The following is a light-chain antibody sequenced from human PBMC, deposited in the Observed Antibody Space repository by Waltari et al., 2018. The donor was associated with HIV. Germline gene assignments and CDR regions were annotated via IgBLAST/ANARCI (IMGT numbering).Light chain of an antibody. Sequence: QSALTQPASVSGSPGQSITISCTGASSTLGTSKYVSWYLPRPGKAPQIIIYEVTNRPSGVSDRFSGSKSGNTASLTISRLQPEDEAVYFCNSFTNSGTLEFGGGTKLTVL. J-gene: IGLJ3*02. CDR2: EVT. V-gene: IGLV2-14*01. CDR3: NSFTNSGTLE. CDR1: SSTLGTSKY.